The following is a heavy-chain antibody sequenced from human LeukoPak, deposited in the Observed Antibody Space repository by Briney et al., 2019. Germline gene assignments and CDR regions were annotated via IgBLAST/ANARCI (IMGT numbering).Heavy chain of an antibody. J-gene: IGHJ5*02. CDR2: ISYDGSNK. CDR1: GFTFSSYA. Sequence: PGRSLRLSCAASGFTFSSYAMHWVRQAPGKGLEWVAVISYDGSNKHYADSVKGRFTISRDNSKNTLYLQMNSLRAEDTAVYYCARELVEMATICWFDPWGQGTLVTVSS. V-gene: IGHV3-30-3*01. D-gene: IGHD5-24*01. CDR3: ARELVEMATICWFDP.